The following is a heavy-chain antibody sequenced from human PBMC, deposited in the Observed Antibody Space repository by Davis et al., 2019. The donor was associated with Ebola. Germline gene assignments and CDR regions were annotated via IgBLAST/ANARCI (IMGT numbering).Heavy chain of an antibody. V-gene: IGHV4-59*01. J-gene: IGHJ5*02. D-gene: IGHD5-18*01. CDR1: GDSISSYH. CDR3: ARGYSYGWSRWFDP. Sequence: GSLRLSCTVSGDSISSYHWSWIRQSPGKGLEWIGYIYYSGSTFYNPSLKSRVTISVDTSKNQFSLKLSSVTAADTAVYYCARGYSYGWSRWFDPWGQGTLVTVSS. CDR2: IYYSGST.